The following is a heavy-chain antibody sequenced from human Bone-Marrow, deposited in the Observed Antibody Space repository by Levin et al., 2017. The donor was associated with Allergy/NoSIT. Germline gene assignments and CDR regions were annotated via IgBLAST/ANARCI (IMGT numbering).Heavy chain of an antibody. D-gene: IGHD3-10*01. CDR1: GFTFSNYW. CDR3: ARGGYGSGNYYYAMDA. Sequence: GGSLRLSCATSGFTFSNYWMHWVRQAPGKGLVWVSRINSDGSSTTYADSVKGRFTISRDTAKNTLYLQMSSLRVDDTAMYYCARGGYGSGNYYYAMDAWGQGTTVIVSS. CDR2: INSDGSST. J-gene: IGHJ6*02. V-gene: IGHV3-74*01.